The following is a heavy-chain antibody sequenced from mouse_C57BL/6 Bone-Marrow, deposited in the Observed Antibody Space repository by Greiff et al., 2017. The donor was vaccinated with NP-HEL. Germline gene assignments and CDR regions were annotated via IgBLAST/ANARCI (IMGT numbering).Heavy chain of an antibody. J-gene: IGHJ2*01. CDR1: GYAFSSSW. D-gene: IGHD2-4*01. CDR3: ARMGGLRRGGKYFDY. CDR2: IYPGDGDT. Sequence: QVQLKQSGPELVKPGASVKISCKASGYAFSSSWMNWVKQRPGKGLEWIGRIYPGDGDTNYNGKFKGKATLTADKSSSTAYMQLSSLTSEDSAVYFCARMGGLRRGGKYFDYWGQGTTLTVSS. V-gene: IGHV1-82*01.